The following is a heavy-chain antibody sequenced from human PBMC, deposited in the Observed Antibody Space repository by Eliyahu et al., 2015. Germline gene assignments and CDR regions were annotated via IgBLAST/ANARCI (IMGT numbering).Heavy chain of an antibody. J-gene: IGHJ4*02. CDR2: ISPNSNSI. Sequence: QVQLVESGGGLVKPGGSLRLSXAASGFTFRDYYMCWIRQAPGKGLEWVSYISPNSNSIYYADSVKGRFTISRDNAKNSLFLQMNSLRAEDTAVYYCARTIRGPNEDFWGQGTLVTVSS. V-gene: IGHV3-11*01. CDR3: ARTIRGPNEDF. D-gene: IGHD3-10*01. CDR1: GFTFRDYY.